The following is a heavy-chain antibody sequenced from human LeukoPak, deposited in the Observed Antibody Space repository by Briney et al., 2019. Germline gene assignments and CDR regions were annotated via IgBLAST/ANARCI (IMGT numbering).Heavy chain of an antibody. CDR3: ARDRATGYSSSWNNYYYYYYMDV. Sequence: GGSLRLSCAASGFTFSNYKMNWVRQAPGKGLEWVSSISSSSSYIYYADSVKGRFTISRDNAKSLLYLQMNSLRAEDTAVYYCARDRATGYSSSWNNYYYYYYMDVWGKGTTVTVSS. CDR1: GFTFSNYK. J-gene: IGHJ6*03. CDR2: ISSSSSYI. D-gene: IGHD6-13*01. V-gene: IGHV3-21*01.